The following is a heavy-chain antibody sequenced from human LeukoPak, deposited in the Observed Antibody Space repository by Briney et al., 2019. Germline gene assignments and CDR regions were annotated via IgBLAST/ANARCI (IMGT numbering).Heavy chain of an antibody. Sequence: GGSLRLSCTASGFTFSSYAMTWVRQAPGKGLEWVSSISGSAEITDYADSVKGRFAVSRDNSKSTLYLQLNSLRAEDTAKYYYAKLGDYFGSGRFSFFDYWGHGTLVTVSS. J-gene: IGHJ4*01. CDR1: GFTFSSYA. CDR2: ISGSAEIT. V-gene: IGHV3-23*01. D-gene: IGHD3-10*01. CDR3: AKLGDYFGSGRFSFFDY.